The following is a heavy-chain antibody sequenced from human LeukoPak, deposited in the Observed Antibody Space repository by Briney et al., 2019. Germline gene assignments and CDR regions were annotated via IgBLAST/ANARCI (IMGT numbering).Heavy chain of an antibody. D-gene: IGHD5-12*01. CDR1: GYIFTNYW. CDR3: ARRQYSGYDFDY. Sequence: PGESLQIPCKGSGYIFTNYWIGWVRPMPGKGLEWMGIIYPRDSDTRYSPSFQGQVTVSADKSISTAYLQWSSLEASDTAMYYCARRQYSGYDFDYWGQGTLVTVSS. V-gene: IGHV5-51*01. CDR2: IYPRDSDT. J-gene: IGHJ4*02.